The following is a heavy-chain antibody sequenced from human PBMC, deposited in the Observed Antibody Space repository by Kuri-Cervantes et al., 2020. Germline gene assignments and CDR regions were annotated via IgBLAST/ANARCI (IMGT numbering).Heavy chain of an antibody. CDR1: GFTVSSNY. CDR3: ARVFGFLDARATGTNDAFDI. Sequence: GESLKISCAASGFTVSSNYMSWVRQAPGKGLEWVSVIYSGGTIYYADSVKGRFTISRDNAKNSLYLQMNSLRAEDTAVYYCARVFGFLDARATGTNDAFDIWGQGTMVTVSS. J-gene: IGHJ3*02. CDR2: IYSGGTI. D-gene: IGHD1-7*01. V-gene: IGHV3-53*01.